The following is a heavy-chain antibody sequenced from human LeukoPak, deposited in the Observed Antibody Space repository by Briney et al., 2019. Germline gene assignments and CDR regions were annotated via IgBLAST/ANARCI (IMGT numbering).Heavy chain of an antibody. D-gene: IGHD3-10*01. CDR1: GFTFSNHW. J-gene: IGHJ2*01. V-gene: IGHV3-74*01. Sequence: PGGSLRLSCAASGFTFSNHWMHWVRQVPGKGLVWVSHINSDGRIINYADSVKGRFTISRDNAKNTLYLQMNSLRVEDTAVYYCARGRGWYFDLWGRGTLVTVSS. CDR3: ARGRGWYFDL. CDR2: INSDGRII.